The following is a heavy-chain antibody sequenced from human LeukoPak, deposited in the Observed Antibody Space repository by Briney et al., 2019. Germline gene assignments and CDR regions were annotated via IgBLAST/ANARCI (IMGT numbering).Heavy chain of an antibody. CDR1: GFTFSSYA. Sequence: GGSLRLSCAASGFTFSSYAMHWVRQAPGKGLEWVAVISYDGSNKYCADSVKGRFTISRDNSKNTLYLQMNSLRAEDTAVYYCARARILSYTAMADYWGQGTLVTVSS. D-gene: IGHD5-18*01. J-gene: IGHJ4*02. CDR2: ISYDGSNK. CDR3: ARARILSYTAMADY. V-gene: IGHV3-30*04.